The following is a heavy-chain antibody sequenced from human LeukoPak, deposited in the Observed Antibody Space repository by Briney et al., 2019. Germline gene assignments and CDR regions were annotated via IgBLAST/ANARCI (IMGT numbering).Heavy chain of an antibody. D-gene: IGHD6-13*01. Sequence: ASVKVSCKASGYTFTGYYMHWVRQAPGQGLEWMGWINPNSGGTNYAQKFQGRVTMTRDTSISTAYMELSRLRSDDTAVYYCARRAAAGTGIDYWGQGTLVTVSS. CDR3: ARRAAAGTGIDY. J-gene: IGHJ4*02. CDR1: GYTFTGYY. V-gene: IGHV1-2*02. CDR2: INPNSGGT.